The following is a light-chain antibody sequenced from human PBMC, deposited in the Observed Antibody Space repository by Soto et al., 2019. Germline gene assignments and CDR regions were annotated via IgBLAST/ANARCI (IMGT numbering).Light chain of an antibody. CDR1: QTISSW. Sequence: DIQMTQSPFTLSASVVDRVTITCRASQTISSWLAWYQQIPGKAPKLLIYDASNLEGGVPSRFSGSGSRTDFTLTINSLQPEDFATYYCQQYNILSTFGQGTKVDI. V-gene: IGKV1-5*01. CDR3: QQYNILST. J-gene: IGKJ1*01. CDR2: DAS.